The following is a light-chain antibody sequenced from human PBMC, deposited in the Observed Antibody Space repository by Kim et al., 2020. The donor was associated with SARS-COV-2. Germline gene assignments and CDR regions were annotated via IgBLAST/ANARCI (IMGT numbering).Light chain of an antibody. Sequence: EIVMTQSPATLSVSPGERVTLSCRASQSVDTNLAWYQQKPGQAPRLLIYGASTRATDIPARFSGSGSGTEFTLIVSSLQPEDFAVYYCQQDSHWPPYTCG. CDR3: QQDSHWPPYT. CDR2: GAS. CDR1: QSVDTN. V-gene: IGKV3-15*01. J-gene: IGKJ2*01.